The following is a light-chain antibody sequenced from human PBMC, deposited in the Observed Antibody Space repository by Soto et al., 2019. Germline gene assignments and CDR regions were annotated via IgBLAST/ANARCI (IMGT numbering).Light chain of an antibody. J-gene: IGKJ1*01. V-gene: IGKV3-11*01. Sequence: EIVLTQSPATLSLSPGERATLSCRASENVANYLDWYQKTPVHSPLLLVYESSDMATGIAARCSGSGSAKDFTITSSRQEHEDFAFYYRQHSSNSAHTFGQGTKVDI. CDR1: ENVANY. CDR2: ESS. CDR3: QHSSNSAHT.